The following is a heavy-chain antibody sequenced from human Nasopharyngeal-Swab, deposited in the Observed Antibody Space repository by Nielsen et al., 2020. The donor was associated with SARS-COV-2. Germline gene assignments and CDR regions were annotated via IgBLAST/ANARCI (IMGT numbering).Heavy chain of an antibody. Sequence: LSLTCAASGFTFRKYAMQWVRQAPGKGLEWVATVWFDGSNEYYADSVKGRFTISRDNSKSTVDLQMNSLRAEDTAVYYCAKGDSSNWSDYYMDVWGKGTTVTVSS. D-gene: IGHD6-13*01. CDR1: GFTFRKYA. CDR2: VWFDGSNE. CDR3: AKGDSSNWSDYYMDV. V-gene: IGHV3-33*06. J-gene: IGHJ6*03.